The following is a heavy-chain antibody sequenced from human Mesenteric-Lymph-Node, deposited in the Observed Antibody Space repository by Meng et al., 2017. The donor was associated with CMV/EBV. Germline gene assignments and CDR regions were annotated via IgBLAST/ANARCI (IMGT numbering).Heavy chain of an antibody. CDR1: GGTFSSYA. Sequence: SVKVSCKASGGTFSSYAISWVRQAPGQGLEWMGGIIPILGIANYAQKFQGRVTITADKSTSTAYMELSSLRSEDTAVYYCARAKSPLKDQLLYSGWFDPWGQGTLVTVSS. CDR2: IIPILGIA. J-gene: IGHJ5*02. V-gene: IGHV1-69*10. D-gene: IGHD2-2*02. CDR3: ARAKSPLKDQLLYSGWFDP.